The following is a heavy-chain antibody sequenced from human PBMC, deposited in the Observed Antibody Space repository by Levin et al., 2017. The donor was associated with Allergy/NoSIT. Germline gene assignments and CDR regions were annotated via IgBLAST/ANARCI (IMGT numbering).Heavy chain of an antibody. CDR3: AREVDIVTTSDAFDF. V-gene: IGHV4-30-4*01. Sequence: SQTLSLPCTVSGASVTTRNYYWSWVRQAPGEGLEWVGYISHNGAAYYNPSLRSRVSLSIDTSNNQFSLTLNSVTAADTAVYFCAREVDIVTTSDAFDFWGRGTRVTVSS. D-gene: IGHD5-12*01. CDR1: GASVTTRNYY. J-gene: IGHJ3*01. CDR2: ISHNGAA.